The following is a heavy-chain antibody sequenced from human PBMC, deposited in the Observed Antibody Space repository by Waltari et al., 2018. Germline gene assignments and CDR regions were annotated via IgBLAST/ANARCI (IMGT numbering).Heavy chain of an antibody. V-gene: IGHV4-34*01. CDR1: GGSLTSYY. J-gene: IGHJ1*01. Sequence: QVQLQQWGAGLLKPSETLSLTGAVYGGSLTSYYWSWIRQPPGKGLEWIGEINHSENTNYNPSLESRVTISVDTSRNQFSLELNSVTAADTAVYFCARGRRSFYFHLWGQGTLVTVSS. CDR3: ARGRRSFYFHL. D-gene: IGHD3-3*02. CDR2: INHSENT.